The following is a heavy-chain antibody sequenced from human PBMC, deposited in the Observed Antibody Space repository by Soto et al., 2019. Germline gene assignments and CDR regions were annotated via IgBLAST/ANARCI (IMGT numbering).Heavy chain of an antibody. D-gene: IGHD3-16*02. CDR3: AREIMITFGGVIAPAYGMDV. V-gene: IGHV3-48*02. J-gene: IGHJ6*02. CDR2: ISSSSSTI. Sequence: GGSLRLSCAASGFTFSSYSMNWVRQAPGKGLEWVSYISSSSSTIYYADSVKGRFTISRDNAKNSLYLQMNSLRDEDTAVYYCAREIMITFGGVIAPAYGMDVWGQGPTVTVSS. CDR1: GFTFSSYS.